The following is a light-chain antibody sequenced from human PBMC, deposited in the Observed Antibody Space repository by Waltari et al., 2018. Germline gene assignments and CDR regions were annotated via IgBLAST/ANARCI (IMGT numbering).Light chain of an antibody. J-gene: IGKJ2*01. CDR2: GAS. Sequence: VLTQSPGTLSLSPGERATLSCSASQRLIKRYVAWYHQKPGQAPTLLIYGASNRAAGIPDRFSGSGSETDFTLTISRLEPEDFGVYYCQQYGSSVMYTFGQGTRLEIK. V-gene: IGKV3-20*01. CDR3: QQYGSSVMYT. CDR1: QRLIKRY.